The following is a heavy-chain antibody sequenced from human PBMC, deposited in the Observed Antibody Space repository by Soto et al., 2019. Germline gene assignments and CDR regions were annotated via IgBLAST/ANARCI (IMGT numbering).Heavy chain of an antibody. J-gene: IGHJ6*02. V-gene: IGHV4-39*01. Sequence: QLQLQESGPGLVKPSETLSLTCTVSGGSISSSSYYWGWIRQPPGKGLEWIGSIYYSGSTYYNPSLKSRVTISVDTSKSQFALKLSSVTAADTAVYYCASEGIAVAGKLEEYYYYGMDVWGQGTTVTVYS. CDR2: IYYSGST. D-gene: IGHD6-19*01. CDR3: ASEGIAVAGKLEEYYYYGMDV. CDR1: GGSISSSSYY.